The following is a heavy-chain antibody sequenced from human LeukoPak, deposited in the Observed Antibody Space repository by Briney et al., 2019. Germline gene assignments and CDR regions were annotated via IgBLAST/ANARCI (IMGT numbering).Heavy chain of an antibody. Sequence: GGSLRLSCAASGFTFSNYWMHWVRQVPGEGLVWVSRINTDGSSTNYADSVKGRFTISRDNAKNTLYLQMSSLRVEDTAVYSCARANNFDYWGQGTLVTVFS. CDR1: GFTFSNYW. J-gene: IGHJ4*02. V-gene: IGHV3-74*01. CDR3: ARANNFDY. D-gene: IGHD4/OR15-4a*01. CDR2: INTDGSST.